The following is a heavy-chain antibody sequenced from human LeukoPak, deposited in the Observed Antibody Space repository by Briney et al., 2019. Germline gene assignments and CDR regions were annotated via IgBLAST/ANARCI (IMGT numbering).Heavy chain of an antibody. D-gene: IGHD6-19*01. J-gene: IGHJ6*03. CDR3: TRVSSGWYYYYYYMDV. CDR1: GFTFGDYA. V-gene: IGHV3-49*03. CDR2: IRSKAYGGTT. Sequence: GGSLRLSCTASGFTFGDYAMSWFRQAPGKGLEWVGFIRSKAYGGTTEYAASVKGRFTVSRDDSKSIAYLQMNSLKTEDTAVYYCTRVSSGWYYYYYYMDVWGKGTTVTVPS.